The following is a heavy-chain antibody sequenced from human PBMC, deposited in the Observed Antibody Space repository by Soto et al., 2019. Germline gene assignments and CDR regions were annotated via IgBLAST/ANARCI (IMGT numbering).Heavy chain of an antibody. CDR2: IWYDGSNK. CDR3: ARDPTPQQLVLYYFDY. Sequence: QVQLVESGGGVVQPGRSLRLSCAASGFTFSSYGMHWVRQAPGKGLEWVAVIWYDGSNKYYADSVKGRFTISRDNSTNTLYLQMNSLRAEDTAVYYCARDPTPQQLVLYYFDYWGQGTLVTVSS. V-gene: IGHV3-33*01. J-gene: IGHJ4*02. D-gene: IGHD6-6*01. CDR1: GFTFSSYG.